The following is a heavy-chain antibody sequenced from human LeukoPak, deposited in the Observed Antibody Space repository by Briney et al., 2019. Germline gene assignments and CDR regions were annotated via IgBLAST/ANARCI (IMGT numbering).Heavy chain of an antibody. J-gene: IGHJ3*02. D-gene: IGHD3-10*01. CDR2: INHSGST. CDR3: ARDSYYATGTFDI. CDR1: GGSFSGYY. Sequence: SETLSLTCAVYGGSFSGYYWSWIRQPPGKGLEWIGEINHSGSTNYDPSLKSRVTISVDTSKNQFSLKLSSVTAADTAVYYCARDSYYATGTFDIWGQGTMVTVSS. V-gene: IGHV4-34*01.